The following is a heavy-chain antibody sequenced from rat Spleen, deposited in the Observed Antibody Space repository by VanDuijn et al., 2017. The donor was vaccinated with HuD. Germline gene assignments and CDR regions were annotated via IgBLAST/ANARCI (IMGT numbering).Heavy chain of an antibody. D-gene: IGHD1-11*01. CDR2: ITNTGDTT. J-gene: IGHJ3*01. CDR1: GFTFNNYW. Sequence: EVQLVESGGGLVQPGRSLKLSCVASGFTFNNYWMTWIRQAPGKGLEWVASITNTGDTTYYPDSVKGRFTISRDDAKNTQYLQMDSLRSEDTATYYCARHGGLRNWFAYWGQGTLVTVSS. V-gene: IGHV5-31*01. CDR3: ARHGGLRNWFAY.